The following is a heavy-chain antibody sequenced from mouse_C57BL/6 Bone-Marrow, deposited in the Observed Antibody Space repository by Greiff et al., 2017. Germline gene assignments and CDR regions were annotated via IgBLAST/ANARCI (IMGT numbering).Heavy chain of an antibody. D-gene: IGHD4-1*01. Sequence: EVKVVESGAELVRPGASVKLSCTASGFNIKDDYMHWVKQRPEQGLEWIGWIDPENGDTEYASKFQGKATITADTSSNTAYLQLSSLTSEDTAVYYCTTGTSHYYAMDYWGQGTSVTVSS. CDR1: GFNIKDDY. J-gene: IGHJ4*01. V-gene: IGHV14-4*01. CDR2: IDPENGDT. CDR3: TTGTSHYYAMDY.